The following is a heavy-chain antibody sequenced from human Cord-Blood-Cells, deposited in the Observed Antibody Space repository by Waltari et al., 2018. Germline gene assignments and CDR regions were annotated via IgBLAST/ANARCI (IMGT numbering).Heavy chain of an antibody. CDR3: ARASITIFGVVIIRFDY. V-gene: IGHV1-2*02. CDR1: GYTFTGYY. J-gene: IGHJ4*02. Sequence: QVQLVQSGAEVKKPGASVKVSCKASGYTFTGYYMHWVRQAPGQGLEWMGWINPNSGGTNYAQKCQGRVTMTRDTSISTAYMELSRLRSDDTAVYYCARASITIFGVVIIRFDYWGQGTLVTVSS. CDR2: INPNSGGT. D-gene: IGHD3-3*01.